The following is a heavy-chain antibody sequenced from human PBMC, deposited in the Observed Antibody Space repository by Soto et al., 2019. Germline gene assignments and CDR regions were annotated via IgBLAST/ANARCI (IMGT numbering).Heavy chain of an antibody. CDR3: AKDDSFFPYYDFWSGYYTPLDY. Sequence: GGSLRLSCAASGFTFSSYGLHWIRQAPGRGLEWVAVISYDGSNKYYADSVKGRFTISRDNSKNTLYLQMNSLRAEDTAVYYCAKDDSFFPYYDFWSGYYTPLDYWGQGTLVTVSS. CDR2: ISYDGSNK. V-gene: IGHV3-30*18. D-gene: IGHD3-3*01. CDR1: GFTFSSYG. J-gene: IGHJ4*02.